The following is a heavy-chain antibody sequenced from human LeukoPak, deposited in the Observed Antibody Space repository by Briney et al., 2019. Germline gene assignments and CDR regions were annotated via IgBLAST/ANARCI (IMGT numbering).Heavy chain of an antibody. CDR3: ARESALGSGYSSSWDEGYFDY. V-gene: IGHV1-69*06. Sequence: SVKVSRKASGGTFSSYAISWVRQAPGQGLEWMGGIIPIFGTANYAQKFQGRVTITADKSTSTAYMELSSLRSEDTAVYYCARESALGSGYSSSWDEGYFDYWGQGTLVTVSS. CDR1: GGTFSSYA. D-gene: IGHD6-13*01. CDR2: IIPIFGTA. J-gene: IGHJ4*02.